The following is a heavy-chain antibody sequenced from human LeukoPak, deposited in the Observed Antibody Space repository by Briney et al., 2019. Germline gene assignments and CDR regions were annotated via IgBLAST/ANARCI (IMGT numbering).Heavy chain of an antibody. CDR1: GYSISSDYY. CDR2: IHHSGRT. J-gene: IGHJ3*02. CDR3: ASLTTAEAFDI. D-gene: IGHD3-22*01. V-gene: IGHV4-38-2*02. Sequence: KPSETLSLTCTVSGYSISSDYYWGWIRQPPGKGLEWIGSIHHSGRTYYNPSLKSRVTISVDTSKNQFSLKLSSVTAADTAVYYCASLTTAEAFDIWGQGTMVTVSS.